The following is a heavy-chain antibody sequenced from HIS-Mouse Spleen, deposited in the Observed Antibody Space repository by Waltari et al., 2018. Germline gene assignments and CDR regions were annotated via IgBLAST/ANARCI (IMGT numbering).Heavy chain of an antibody. J-gene: IGHJ4*02. D-gene: IGHD4-17*01. CDR3: AYGDYFDY. V-gene: IGHV4-39*01. Sequence: QLQLQESGPGLVTPSETLSLTCPVSGGSISSSGYYWGWIRQPPGKGLEWIGSIYYSGSTYYNPSLKSRVTISVDTSKNQFSLKLSSVTAADTAVYYCAYGDYFDYWGQGTLVTVSS. CDR2: IYYSGST. CDR1: GGSISSSGYY.